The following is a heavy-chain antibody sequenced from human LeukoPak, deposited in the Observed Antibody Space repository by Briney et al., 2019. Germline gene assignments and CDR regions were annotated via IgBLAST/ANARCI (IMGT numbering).Heavy chain of an antibody. CDR1: GYTFSSYA. D-gene: IGHD6-19*01. V-gene: IGHV3-23*01. Sequence: TGGSLRLSCAASGYTFSSYAMSCVRQAPGKGLEWVSGISGSRGTTYYAHSVKGRLTLSRDNSKNTLYLQMNSLGADDTAVYYCAKGRTGGWPFDYWGQGTLVTVSS. J-gene: IGHJ4*02. CDR2: ISGSRGTT. CDR3: AKGRTGGWPFDY.